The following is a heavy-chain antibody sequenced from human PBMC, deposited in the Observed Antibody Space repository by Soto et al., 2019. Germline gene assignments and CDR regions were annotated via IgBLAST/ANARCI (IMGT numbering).Heavy chain of an antibody. CDR2: ISGSGGST. D-gene: IGHD2-21*02. J-gene: IGHJ4*02. Sequence: GGSLSLACAASGFTFSSYAMSWVRQAPGKGLEWVSAISGSGGSTYYADSVKGRFTISRDNSKNTLYLQMNSLRAEDTAVYYCAKDPRCGGDCYPHWGQGTLVTVSS. V-gene: IGHV3-23*01. CDR3: AKDPRCGGDCYPH. CDR1: GFTFSSYA.